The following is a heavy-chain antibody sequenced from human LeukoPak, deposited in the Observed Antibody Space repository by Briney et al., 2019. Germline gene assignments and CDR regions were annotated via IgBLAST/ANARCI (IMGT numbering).Heavy chain of an antibody. V-gene: IGHV3-48*03. J-gene: IGHJ4*02. CDR3: ARVVRGDAYNYDY. CDR2: ISSSGSTI. CDR1: GVTFSSYY. Sequence: PGGSLRLSCAASGVTFSSYYMNWVRQPPGKGLEWVSYISSSGSTIYYADSVKGRFTTSRDNARNSLYLQMNSLRAEDTAVYYCARVVRGDAYNYDYWGRGTLVTVSS. D-gene: IGHD5-24*01.